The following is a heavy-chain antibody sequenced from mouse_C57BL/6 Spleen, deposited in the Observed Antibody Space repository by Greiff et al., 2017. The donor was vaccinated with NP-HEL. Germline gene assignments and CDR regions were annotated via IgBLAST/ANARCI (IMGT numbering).Heavy chain of an antibody. CDR3: ARSIHYYGSSSYFDV. V-gene: IGHV1-72*01. D-gene: IGHD1-1*01. CDR1: GYTFTSYW. CDR2: IDPNSGVT. J-gene: IGHJ1*03. Sequence: QQSCKASGYTFTSYWMHWVKQRPGRGLEWIGRIDPNSGVTKYNEKFKSKATLTVDKPSSTAYMQLSSLTSEDSAVYDCARSIHYYGSSSYFDVWGTGTTVTVSS.